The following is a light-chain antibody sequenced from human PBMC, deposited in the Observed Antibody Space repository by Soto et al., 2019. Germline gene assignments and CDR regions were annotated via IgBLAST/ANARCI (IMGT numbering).Light chain of an antibody. Sequence: EIVMTQSPTTLSVSPGERATLSCRASQSISGNLAWYQQKPGQAPRLLIYGASTRATGIPTRFSGSGSGTEFTLTISSLQSEDFAFYYCQQYNNWPPLTFGGGTKVEIK. V-gene: IGKV3-15*01. CDR2: GAS. CDR1: QSISGN. CDR3: QQYNNWPPLT. J-gene: IGKJ4*01.